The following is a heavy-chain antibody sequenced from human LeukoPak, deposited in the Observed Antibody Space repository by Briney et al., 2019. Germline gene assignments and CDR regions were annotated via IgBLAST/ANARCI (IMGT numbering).Heavy chain of an antibody. CDR2: INSDGSST. V-gene: IGHV3-74*01. CDR1: GFTFRSYW. D-gene: IGHD1-26*01. CDR3: ARETHSGSYVFDY. J-gene: IGHJ4*02. Sequence: PGGSLRLSCAASGFTFRSYWMHWVRQAPGKGLVWVSRINSDGSSTSYADPVKGRFTISRDNAKNTLYLQMNSLRAEDTAVYYCARETHSGSYVFDYWGQGTLVTVSS.